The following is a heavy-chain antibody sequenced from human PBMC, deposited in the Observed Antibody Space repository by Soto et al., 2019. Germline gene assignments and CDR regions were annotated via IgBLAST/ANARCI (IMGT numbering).Heavy chain of an antibody. CDR2: IYYSGST. CDR3: ARQLTTYYYDSSGYWQG. J-gene: IGHJ4*02. V-gene: IGHV4-59*05. D-gene: IGHD3-22*01. CDR1: GGPISSYY. Sequence: PSETLSLTCTVSGGPISSYYWSWIRQPPGKGLEWIGSIYYSGSTYYNPSLKSRVTISVDTSKNQFSLKLSSVTAADTAVYYCARQLTTYYYDSSGYWQGWGQGTLVTVSS.